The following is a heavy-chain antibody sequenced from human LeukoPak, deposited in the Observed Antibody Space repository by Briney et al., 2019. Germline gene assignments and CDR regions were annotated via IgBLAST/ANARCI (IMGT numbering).Heavy chain of an antibody. CDR1: GFTFSSYA. CDR2: ISGSGGST. V-gene: IGHV3-23*01. D-gene: IGHD6-13*01. CDR3: AKYKPYSSIPRGNHFDY. J-gene: IGHJ4*01. Sequence: PGGSLRLSCAASGFTFSSYAMSWVRQAPGKGLEWVSAISGSGGSTYSADSVKGRFTISRDNSKNTLYLQMNSLSAEDTAVYYCAKYKPYSSIPRGNHFDYWGQGTLVTVSS.